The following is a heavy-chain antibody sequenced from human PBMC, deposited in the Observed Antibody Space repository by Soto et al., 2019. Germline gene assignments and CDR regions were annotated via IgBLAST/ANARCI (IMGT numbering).Heavy chain of an antibody. D-gene: IGHD2-2*02. CDR1: GYTFTSYG. J-gene: IGHJ1*01. CDR3: ASSPPTLYVGDRAEYFQH. Sequence: GASVKVSCKASGYTFTSYGISWVRQAPGQGLEWMGWISAYNGNTNYAQKLQGRVTMTTDTSTSTAYMELRSLRSDDTAVYYCASSPPTLYVGDRAEYFQHWGQGTLVTVSS. CDR2: ISAYNGNT. V-gene: IGHV1-18*01.